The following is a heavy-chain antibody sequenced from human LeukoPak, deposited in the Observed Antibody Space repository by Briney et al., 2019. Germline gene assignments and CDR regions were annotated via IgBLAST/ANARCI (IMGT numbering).Heavy chain of an antibody. CDR1: GYTFTGYY. Sequence: ASVKVSCKASGYTFTGYYMHWMRQAPGQGLEWMGWINPNSGGTNYAQKFQGRVTMTRDTSISTAYMELSRLRSDGTAVYYCARSSLNFGRFAFDIWGQGTMVTVSS. CDR3: ARSSLNFGRFAFDI. D-gene: IGHD3-10*01. V-gene: IGHV1-2*02. J-gene: IGHJ3*02. CDR2: INPNSGGT.